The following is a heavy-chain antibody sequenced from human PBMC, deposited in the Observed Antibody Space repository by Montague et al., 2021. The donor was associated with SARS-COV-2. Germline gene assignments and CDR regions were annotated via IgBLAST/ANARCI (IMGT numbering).Heavy chain of an antibody. J-gene: IGHJ4*02. CDR2: IYVTGNS. CDR3: VGDAYDSLDGH. V-gene: IGHV4-61*02. CDR1: GGAISDGNYY. D-gene: IGHD3-3*01. Sequence: TLSLTCTVSGGAISDGNYYWSWVRQPAGEGLEWIGRIYVTGNSKSNPSHKSRVTMSMDTAKHQFYLNLTSVTAADTAVYYCVGDAYDSLDGHWGQGTLVTVSS.